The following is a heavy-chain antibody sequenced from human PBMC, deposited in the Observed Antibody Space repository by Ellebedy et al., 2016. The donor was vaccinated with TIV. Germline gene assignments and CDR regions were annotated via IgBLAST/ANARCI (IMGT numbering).Heavy chain of an antibody. Sequence: GGSLRLSCAASGFTFSSYGMHWVRQAPGKGLEWVAVISYDGSNKYYADSVKGRFTISRDNSKNTLYLQMNSLRAEDTAVYYCARDSLGGSYFDAFDIWGQGTMVTVSS. CDR3: ARDSLGGSYFDAFDI. CDR2: ISYDGSNK. J-gene: IGHJ3*02. D-gene: IGHD1-26*01. V-gene: IGHV3-30*03. CDR1: GFTFSSYG.